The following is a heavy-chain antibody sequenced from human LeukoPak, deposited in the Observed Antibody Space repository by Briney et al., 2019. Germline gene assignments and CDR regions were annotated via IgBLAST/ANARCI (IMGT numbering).Heavy chain of an antibody. CDR2: ISYDGSNK. CDR1: GFTFSSYA. Sequence: GGSLRLSCAASGFTFSSYAMHGVRQAPGKGLEWVAVISYDGSNKYYADSVKGRFTISRDNSKNTLYLQMNSLRAEDTAVYYCARAFLLWFGELYYFHYWGQGTLVTVSS. V-gene: IGHV3-30*04. CDR3: ARAFLLWFGELYYFHY. J-gene: IGHJ4*02. D-gene: IGHD3-10*01.